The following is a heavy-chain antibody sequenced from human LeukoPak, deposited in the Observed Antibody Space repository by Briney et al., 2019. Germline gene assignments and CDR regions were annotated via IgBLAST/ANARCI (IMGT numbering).Heavy chain of an antibody. J-gene: IGHJ4*02. CDR2: IYYSGST. Sequence: SETLSLTCTVSGGSISSGDYYWSWIRQPPGKGLEWIGYIYYSGSTYYNPSLKSRVTISVDTSKNQFSLKLSSVTAADTAVYYCARRAVAENYFDYWGQGTLVTDSS. V-gene: IGHV4-30-4*01. CDR1: GGSISSGDYY. CDR3: ARRAVAENYFDY. D-gene: IGHD6-19*01.